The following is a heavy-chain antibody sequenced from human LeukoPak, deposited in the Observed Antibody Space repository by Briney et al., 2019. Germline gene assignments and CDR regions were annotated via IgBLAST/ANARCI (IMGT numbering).Heavy chain of an antibody. J-gene: IGHJ4*02. D-gene: IGHD6-13*01. Sequence: PGGSLRLSCAASGFTFSDYYMSWIRQAPGKGLEWVAVISYDGSNKYYADSVKGRFTISRDNSKNTLYLQMNSLRAEDTAVYYCAKDLYGGRTAGSDYWGQGTLVTVSS. CDR2: ISYDGSNK. CDR1: GFTFSDYY. CDR3: AKDLYGGRTAGSDY. V-gene: IGHV3-30*18.